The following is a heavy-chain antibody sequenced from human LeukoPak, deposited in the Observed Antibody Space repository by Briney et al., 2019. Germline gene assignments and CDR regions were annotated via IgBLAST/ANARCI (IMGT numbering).Heavy chain of an antibody. CDR3: ARGGGRHVEH. J-gene: IGHJ1*01. V-gene: IGHV3-15*01. D-gene: IGHD3-16*01. CDR1: GFTFRNAW. Sequence: GGSLRLSCAASGFTFRNAWMSWVRQVPGKGLEWVGRIKTKTDGGTTDYAAPVKGRFTISRDNAKNSLYLQMNSLRVEDTAVYYCARGGGRHVEHWGQGTLVTVSS. CDR2: IKTKTDGGTT.